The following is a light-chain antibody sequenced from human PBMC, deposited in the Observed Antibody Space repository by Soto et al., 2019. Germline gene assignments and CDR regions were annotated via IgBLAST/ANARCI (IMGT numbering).Light chain of an antibody. CDR3: CSYAGTTWV. CDR2: EDT. V-gene: IGLV2-23*01. CDR1: SSDVGSHNL. J-gene: IGLJ3*02. Sequence: QSALTQPASVSGSPGQSITISCTGTSSDVGSHNLVSWYQQHPGKAPKLMIYEDTKRPSGVSNRFFGSKSGNTASLTISGLQAEDEADYYCCSYAGTTWVFGGGTKVTVL.